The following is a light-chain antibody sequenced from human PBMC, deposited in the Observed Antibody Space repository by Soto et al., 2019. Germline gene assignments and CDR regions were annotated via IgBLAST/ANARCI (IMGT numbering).Light chain of an antibody. CDR1: SSNIGNNY. Sequence: QSVLTQPPSASGTPGQRVTISCSGGSSNIGNNYVHWYQQLPGTAPKLLIYRNDQRPSGVPDRFSGSKSGTSASLAISGLRSEDETDYYCTTWDDSLSAVVFCGGTKVTVL. CDR3: TTWDDSLSAVV. J-gene: IGLJ2*01. V-gene: IGLV1-47*01. CDR2: RND.